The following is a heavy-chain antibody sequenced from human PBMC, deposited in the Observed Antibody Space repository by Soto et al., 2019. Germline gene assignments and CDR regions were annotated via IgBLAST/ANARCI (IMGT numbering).Heavy chain of an antibody. J-gene: IGHJ1*01. Sequence: QVQLVESGGGVVQPGRSLRLSCAASGFTFSSYAMHWVRQAPGKGLEWLAVISYDGSNKYYADSVKGRFTISRDNSKNTLYLQMNSLRADDTAVYYCARPAELVVAAMTGRYFQHWGKGNLVTVSP. CDR1: GFTFSSYA. CDR2: ISYDGSNK. CDR3: ARPAELVVAAMTGRYFQH. V-gene: IGHV3-30-3*01. D-gene: IGHD2-15*01.